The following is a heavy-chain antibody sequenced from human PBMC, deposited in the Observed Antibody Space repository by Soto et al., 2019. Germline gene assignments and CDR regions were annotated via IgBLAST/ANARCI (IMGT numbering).Heavy chain of an antibody. CDR1: GYSGSSGYY. CDR3: ERLGAMAPEYYFDY. CDR2: IYHNGRT. D-gene: IGHD1-26*01. Sequence: SETLSLTCAVSGYSGSSGYYWGWIRQPPGKGLEWIASIYHNGRTYSKPSLKSRVTISVDTSKNQISLTLSSVTAADTAVYFCERLGAMAPEYYFDYWGQGTLVTVSS. J-gene: IGHJ4*02. V-gene: IGHV4-38-2*01.